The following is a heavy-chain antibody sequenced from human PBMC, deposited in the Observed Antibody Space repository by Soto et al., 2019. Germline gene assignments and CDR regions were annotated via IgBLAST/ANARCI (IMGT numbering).Heavy chain of an antibody. J-gene: IGHJ4*02. CDR2: VSYDGSNK. Sequence: QVQLEESGGGVVQTGKSLRLSCVVSGFTFGSYAMPWVRQAPGKGLEWMASVSYDGSNKIYADSVRGRFDISRDNSWNTLYLHMNNLRHEDTALYYCTRSPSAARRDYFDYWGQGSLVTVSS. CDR1: GFTFGSYA. V-gene: IGHV3-30*09. CDR3: TRSPSAARRDYFDY. D-gene: IGHD6-6*01.